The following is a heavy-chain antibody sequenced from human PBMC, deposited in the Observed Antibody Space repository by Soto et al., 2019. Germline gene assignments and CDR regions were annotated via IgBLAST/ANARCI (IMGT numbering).Heavy chain of an antibody. V-gene: IGHV4-31*03. D-gene: IGHD1-26*01. CDR3: ARAPSVGHYYYGMDV. CDR2: IYYSGST. Sequence: TLSLTCTVSGGSISSGGYYWSWIRQHPGKGLEWIGYIYYSGSTYYNPSLKSRVTISVDTSKNQSSLKLSSVTAADTAVYYCARAPSVGHYYYGMDVWGQGTTVTVSS. J-gene: IGHJ6*02. CDR1: GGSISSGGYY.